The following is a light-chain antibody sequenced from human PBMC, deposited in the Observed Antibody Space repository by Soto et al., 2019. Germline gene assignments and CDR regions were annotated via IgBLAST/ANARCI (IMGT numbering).Light chain of an antibody. CDR2: GAS. Sequence: DIVLTQSPGTLSLSPGERAALSCRASQSVSNNYLAWYQQKPGQAPRLLIYGASNRATGIPDRFSGSGSGTDFTLTIDRLEPEDFAVYYCHQYYSSPTTFGGGTKVDIK. V-gene: IGKV3-20*01. CDR3: HQYYSSPTT. CDR1: QSVSNNY. J-gene: IGKJ4*01.